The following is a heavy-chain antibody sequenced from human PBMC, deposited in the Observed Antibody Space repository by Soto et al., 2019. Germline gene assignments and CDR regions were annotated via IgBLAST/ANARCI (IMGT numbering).Heavy chain of an antibody. J-gene: IGHJ5*02. CDR1: GFTFSDYY. D-gene: IGHD3-9*01. CDR2: IGSSGAT. V-gene: IGHV3-11*01. Sequence: QELLVESGGGLVKPGGSLRLSCAASGFTFSDYYMSWIRQAPGKGLEWISYIGSSGATYYADSVKGRFATTRDNAKNSTYRQLNTLTAEDTPVYYCARDVYDILSGWLSESWRQGALVTVSP. CDR3: ARDVYDILSGWLSES.